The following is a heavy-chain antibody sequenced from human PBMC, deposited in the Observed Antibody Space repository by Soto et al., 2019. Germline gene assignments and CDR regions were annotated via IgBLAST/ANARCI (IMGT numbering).Heavy chain of an antibody. Sequence: QVQLVESGGGVVQPGRSLRLSCAASGFTFNTYGMHWVRQAPGKGLEWVAVTSYDGSNKYYADSVKGRFTISRDNAKNTLYVEMNSLRAEDTAVYYCVKGATGGPRGYFDLWGRSTLVTVSS. J-gene: IGHJ2*01. CDR3: VKGATGGPRGYFDL. CDR1: GFTFNTYG. D-gene: IGHD3-16*01. V-gene: IGHV3-30*18. CDR2: TSYDGSNK.